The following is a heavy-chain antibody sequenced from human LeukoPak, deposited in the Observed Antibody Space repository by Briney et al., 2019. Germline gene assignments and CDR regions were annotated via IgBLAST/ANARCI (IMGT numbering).Heavy chain of an antibody. V-gene: IGHV1-69*04. D-gene: IGHD6-13*01. CDR2: IIPILGIA. CDR3: ARRAAAARTLDY. Sequence: SVKVSCKASGGTFSSYAISWVRQAPGQGLEWMGRIIPILGIANYAQKFQGRVTITADKSTSTAYMELSSLRFEDTAVYYCARRAAAARTLDYWGQGTLVTVSS. CDR1: GGTFSSYA. J-gene: IGHJ4*02.